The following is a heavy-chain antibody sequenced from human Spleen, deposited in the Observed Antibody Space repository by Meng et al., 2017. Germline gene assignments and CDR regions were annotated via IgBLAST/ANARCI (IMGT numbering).Heavy chain of an antibody. Sequence: SETLSLTCVVSGGSISSNYWWSWVRQPPGKGLEWIGEIFRTGGTNYNPSLKSRATMSIDTSKNQFSLKLSSVTAADTAVYYCARKRITMVRGAFDYWGQGTLVTVSS. J-gene: IGHJ4*02. D-gene: IGHD3-10*01. CDR3: ARKRITMVRGAFDY. CDR2: IFRTGGT. V-gene: IGHV4-4*02. CDR1: GGSISSNYW.